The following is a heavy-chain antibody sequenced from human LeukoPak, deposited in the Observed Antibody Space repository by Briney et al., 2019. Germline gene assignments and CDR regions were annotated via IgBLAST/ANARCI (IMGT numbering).Heavy chain of an antibody. J-gene: IGHJ3*02. CDR2: ISYDGSNK. CDR3: AKDCGSGWQRFDAFDI. CDR1: GFTFSSYG. D-gene: IGHD6-19*01. Sequence: GGSLRLSCAASGFTFSSYGMHWVRQAPGKGLEWVAVISYDGSNKYYADSVKGRFTISRDNSKSTLYLQMNSLRAEDTAVYYCAKDCGSGWQRFDAFDIWGQGTMVTVSS. V-gene: IGHV3-30*18.